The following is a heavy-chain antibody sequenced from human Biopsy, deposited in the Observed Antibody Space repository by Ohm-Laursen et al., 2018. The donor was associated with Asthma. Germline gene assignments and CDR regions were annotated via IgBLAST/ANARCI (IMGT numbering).Heavy chain of an antibody. Sequence: SLRLSCAASGFTFSNYGMHWVRQAPGRGLDWVAVISFDGSNKNYTDSVKGRFTISRDNSRNTLHLQMNSLRAEDTAVYYCAKDVFPGWELRRGPDYWGQGTLVTVSS. D-gene: IGHD1-26*01. J-gene: IGHJ4*02. CDR2: ISFDGSNK. CDR1: GFTFSNYG. CDR3: AKDVFPGWELRRGPDY. V-gene: IGHV3-30*18.